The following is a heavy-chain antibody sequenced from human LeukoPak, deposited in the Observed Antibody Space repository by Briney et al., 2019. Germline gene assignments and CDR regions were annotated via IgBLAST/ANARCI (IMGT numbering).Heavy chain of an antibody. J-gene: IGHJ4*02. CDR2: IYYSGST. CDR1: GGSISSTNYY. CDR3: ASSSYGFRGFFGY. Sequence: PSETLSLTCTVSGGSISSTNYYWGWIRQPPGKGLEWIGSIYYSGSTYYNPSLKSRVTISVDTSKNQFSLKLSSVTAADTAVYYCASSSYGFRGFFGYWGQGTLVTVSS. D-gene: IGHD5-18*01. V-gene: IGHV4-39*07.